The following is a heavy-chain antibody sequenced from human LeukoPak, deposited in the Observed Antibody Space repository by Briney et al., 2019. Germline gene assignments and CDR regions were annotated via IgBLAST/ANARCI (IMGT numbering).Heavy chain of an antibody. CDR3: ARDRVGGGVDY. Sequence: SQTLSLTCTVSGGSISSGGYYWSWIRQHPGKGLEWIGYIYYSGSTYYNPSLKSRVTISVDTSNNQFSLKLSSVTAADTAVYYCARDRVGGGVDYWGQGALVTVSS. J-gene: IGHJ4*02. D-gene: IGHD1-26*01. V-gene: IGHV4-31*03. CDR2: IYYSGST. CDR1: GGSISSGGYY.